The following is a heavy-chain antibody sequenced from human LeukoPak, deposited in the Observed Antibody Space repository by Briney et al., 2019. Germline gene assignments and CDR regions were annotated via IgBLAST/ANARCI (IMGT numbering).Heavy chain of an antibody. D-gene: IGHD3-22*01. CDR2: INWDDQK. Sequence: SGPTLVKPTQTLTLTCTYSGFSLTTSGVGVGWIRQPPGKAQGWLALINWDDQKAYSPSLQSRLSITKDTSKNQVVLTMTNVDPVDTATYYCAHRRDSSGYQYRYWFAPWGQGTLVTVSS. V-gene: IGHV2-5*02. CDR1: GFSLTTSGVG. CDR3: AHRRDSSGYQYRYWFAP. J-gene: IGHJ5*02.